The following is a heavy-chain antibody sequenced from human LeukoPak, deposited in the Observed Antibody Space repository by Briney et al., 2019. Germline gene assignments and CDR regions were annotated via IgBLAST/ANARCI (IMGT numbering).Heavy chain of an antibody. J-gene: IGHJ4*02. V-gene: IGHV1-69*13. CDR2: IIPIFGTA. CDR3: ASRTEGGYGGKRRNQFDY. Sequence: ASVKVSCKASGGTFSSYAISWVRQAPGQGLEWMGGIIPIFGTANYAQKLQGRVTITADESTSTAYMELSSLRSEDTAVYYCASRTEGGYGGKRRNQFDYWGQGTLVTVSS. D-gene: IGHD4-23*01. CDR1: GGTFSSYA.